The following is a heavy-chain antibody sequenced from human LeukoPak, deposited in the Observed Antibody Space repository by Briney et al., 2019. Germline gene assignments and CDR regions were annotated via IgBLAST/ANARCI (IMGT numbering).Heavy chain of an antibody. CDR1: GYTFTSYG. CDR2: ISAYNGNT. V-gene: IGHV1-18*01. CDR3: ARGLEGAHYYGSGSYFELDY. Sequence: ASVKVSCKASGYTFTSYGISWVRPAPGQGLEWMGWISAYNGNTNYAQKLQGRVTMTTDTSTSTAYMELRSLRSDDTAVYYCARGLEGAHYYGSGSYFELDYWGQGTLVTVSS. D-gene: IGHD3-10*01. J-gene: IGHJ4*02.